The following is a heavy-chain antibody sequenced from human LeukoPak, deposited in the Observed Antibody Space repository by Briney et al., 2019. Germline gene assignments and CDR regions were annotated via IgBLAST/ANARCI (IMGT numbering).Heavy chain of an antibody. D-gene: IGHD2-15*01. CDR3: AKQKGYCSGASCYYSDY. CDR2: LSGSGAST. J-gene: IGHJ4*02. Sequence: GGSLTLSCAASGFTFSSYAMSWGRQAPGKGVEWVSTLSGSGASTSYADSVKGRFTISRDNSKNTLYLKMNRLRAEDTAPYYCAKQKGYCSGASCYYSDYWGQGTLVTVSS. V-gene: IGHV3-23*01. CDR1: GFTFSSYA.